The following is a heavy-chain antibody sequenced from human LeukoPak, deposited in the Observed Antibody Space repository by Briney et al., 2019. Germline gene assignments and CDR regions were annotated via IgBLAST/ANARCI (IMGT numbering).Heavy chain of an antibody. Sequence: GESLKISCKGSGYSFTSYWIGWVRQMPGKGLEWMGTIYPGDSDSRNSPSFQGQVTISADKSISTAYLQWSTLKASDTAMYYCARLGSAAFDNWGQGTLVTVSS. J-gene: IGHJ4*02. V-gene: IGHV5-51*01. CDR3: ARLGSAAFDN. CDR2: IYPGDSDS. CDR1: GYSFTSYW. D-gene: IGHD1-1*01.